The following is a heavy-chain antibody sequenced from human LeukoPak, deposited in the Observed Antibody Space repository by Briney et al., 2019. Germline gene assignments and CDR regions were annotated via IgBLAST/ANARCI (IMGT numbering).Heavy chain of an antibody. D-gene: IGHD2-21*02. CDR3: ARFLVVTTGDY. J-gene: IGHJ4*02. CDR1: GFTFDDYA. Sequence: GGSLRLSCAASGFTFDDYAMHWVRQAPGKGLEWVSGISWNSGSTYYADSVKGRFTISRDNSKNTLYLQMNSLRAEDTAVYYCARFLVVTTGDYWGQGTLVTVSS. CDR2: ISWNSGST. V-gene: IGHV3-9*01.